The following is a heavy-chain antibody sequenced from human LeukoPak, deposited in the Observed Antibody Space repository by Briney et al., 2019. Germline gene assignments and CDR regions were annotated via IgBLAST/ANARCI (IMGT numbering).Heavy chain of an antibody. CDR1: GASVRTAC. J-gene: IGHJ6*03. V-gene: IGHV4-59*02. CDR2: VYAGSRST. Sequence: SETLSLTCNVSGASVRTACWSWSRTLPGKGLEWIGLVYAGSRSTVSNSSVKSRVTISADTSRNHFSLTLSSVTAADTAVYYCARDRRHYDISTEGGFVADRHYYMDVWGKGTTVTVSS. CDR3: ARDRRHYDISTEGGFVADRHYYMDV. D-gene: IGHD3-9*01.